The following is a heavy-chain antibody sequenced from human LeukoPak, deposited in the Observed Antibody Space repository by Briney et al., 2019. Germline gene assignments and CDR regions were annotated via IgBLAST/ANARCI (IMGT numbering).Heavy chain of an antibody. CDR3: ARTTVTKFDAFDY. D-gene: IGHD4-17*01. V-gene: IGHV4-34*01. CDR1: GGSFSGYC. CDR2: INHSGST. J-gene: IGHJ4*02. Sequence: PSETLSLTCAVYGGSFSGYCWSWIRQPPGKGLEWIGEINHSGSTNYNPSLKSRVTISVDTSKNQFSLKLSSVTAADTAVYYCARTTVTKFDAFDYWGQGTLVTVSS.